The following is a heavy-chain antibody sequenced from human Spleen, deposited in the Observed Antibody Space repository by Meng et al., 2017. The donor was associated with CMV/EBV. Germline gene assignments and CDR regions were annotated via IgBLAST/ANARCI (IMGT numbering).Heavy chain of an antibody. CDR2: ISYDGFNK. D-gene: IGHD4-23*01. Sequence: SCAASGFTFSYSAIHWVRQGPGKGLEWVAVISYDGFNKFYADSVKGRFTISRDNSNNTLYLQMHSLRTEDTALYYCTREVVTPGRDYWGQGTLVTVSS. CDR3: TREVVTPGRDY. J-gene: IGHJ4*02. V-gene: IGHV3-30*04. CDR1: GFTFSYSA.